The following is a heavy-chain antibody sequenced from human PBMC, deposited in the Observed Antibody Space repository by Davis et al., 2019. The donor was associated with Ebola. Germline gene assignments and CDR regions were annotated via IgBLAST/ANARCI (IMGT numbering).Heavy chain of an antibody. Sequence: MPSETLSLTCTVSGGPISSSSYYWGWIRQPPGKGLEWIGSIYYSGSTYYNPSLKSRVTISVDTSKNQFSLKLSSVTAADTAVYYCARLGTTVTTSGQYFQHWGQGTLVTVSS. CDR2: IYYSGST. D-gene: IGHD4-17*01. V-gene: IGHV4-39*07. J-gene: IGHJ1*01. CDR1: GGPISSSSYY. CDR3: ARLGTTVTTSGQYFQH.